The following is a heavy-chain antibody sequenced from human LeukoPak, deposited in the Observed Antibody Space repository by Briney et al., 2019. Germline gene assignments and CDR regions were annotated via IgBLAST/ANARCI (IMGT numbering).Heavy chain of an antibody. V-gene: IGHV3-33*01. J-gene: IGHJ3*02. CDR3: ARGDCGGDCGPPGGAFDI. D-gene: IGHD2-21*02. CDR1: GFTFSSYG. CDR2: IWYDGSHK. Sequence: GGSLRLSCAASGFTFSSYGMHWVRQAPGKGLEWVAVIWYDGSHKYYADSVKGRFTISRDNSKNTLHLQMNSLRAEDTAVYYCARGDCGGDCGPPGGAFDIWGQGTMVTVSS.